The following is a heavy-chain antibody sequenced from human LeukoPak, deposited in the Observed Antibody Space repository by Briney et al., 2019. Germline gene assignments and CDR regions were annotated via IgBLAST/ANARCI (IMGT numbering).Heavy chain of an antibody. CDR3: ARSEMATVLSQDY. CDR2: FYMGEADT. J-gene: IGHJ4*02. Sequence: GGPLKTPLKGPGYPFTTYSIAWVPQIPGKGLGWMRIFYMGEADTRYSPSFQGQVTISADKSISTAYLQWSSLKASDTAMYYCARSEMATVLSQDYWGQGTLVTVSS. V-gene: IGHV5-51*01. CDR1: GYPFTTYS. D-gene: IGHD5-24*01.